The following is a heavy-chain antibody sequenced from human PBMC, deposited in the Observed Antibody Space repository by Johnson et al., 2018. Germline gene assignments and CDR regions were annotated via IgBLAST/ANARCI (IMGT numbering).Heavy chain of an antibody. V-gene: IGHV3-23*04. CDR3: ARDTMQRGTVTTTWADGDS. Sequence: VQLVESGGGLVQPGGSLRLSCAAYGFSFTNYAMGWVRQVPGKGLEWFPSINAGGGSAYYADSVKGRFTLSSDNSKSTVYLQMNSLRSEDTALYYVARDTMQRGTVTTTWADGDSWGQGTLVTVSS. CDR2: INAGGGSA. D-gene: IGHD4-11*01. CDR1: GFSFTNYA. J-gene: IGHJ4*02.